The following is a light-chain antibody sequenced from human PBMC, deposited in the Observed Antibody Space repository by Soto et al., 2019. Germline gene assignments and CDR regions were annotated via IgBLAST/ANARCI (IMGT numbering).Light chain of an antibody. CDR2: AAS. J-gene: IGKJ1*01. Sequence: DIQMTHSPSTLSAGVGDRVTITCRASQRSSTYLNWYQQKPGKAPTLLIYAASSLQSGVPSRFSGGGSGTDFTLTINTLQPEDFATYFCQQCYSSPRTFGQGTKVEIK. CDR1: QRSSTY. V-gene: IGKV1-39*01. CDR3: QQCYSSPRT.